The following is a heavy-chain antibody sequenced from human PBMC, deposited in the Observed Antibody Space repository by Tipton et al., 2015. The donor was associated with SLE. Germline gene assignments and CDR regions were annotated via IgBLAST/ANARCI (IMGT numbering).Heavy chain of an antibody. CDR2: IYHTGST. CDR1: GGSISRIGYY. J-gene: IGHJ5*02. V-gene: IGHV4-31*03. D-gene: IGHD3-3*01. CDR3: ARGSPFMEWERNWFDP. Sequence: TLSLTCTVSGGSISRIGYYWSWIRQHPGKGLEWIGYIYHTGSTYYNPSLESRLTISIDTSKNQFSLRLTSMTAADTAVYYCARGSPFMEWERNWFDPWGQGTLVTVSS.